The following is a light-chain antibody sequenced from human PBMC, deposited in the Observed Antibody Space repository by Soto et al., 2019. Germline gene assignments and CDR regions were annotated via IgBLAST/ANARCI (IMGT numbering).Light chain of an antibody. CDR1: SSDVGGYNY. Sequence: QSALTQPASVSGSPGQSITISCTGTSSDVGGYNYVSWYQHHPGKAPKLIIYDVTNRPSGVSNPFSGSKSGNTASLTISGLQPEDEADYYCSSYAGSNNLIFG. V-gene: IGLV2-14*03. J-gene: IGLJ2*01. CDR3: SSYAGSNNLI. CDR2: DVT.